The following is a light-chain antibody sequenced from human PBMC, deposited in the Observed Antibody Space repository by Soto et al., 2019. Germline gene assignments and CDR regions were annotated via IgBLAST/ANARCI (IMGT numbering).Light chain of an antibody. CDR1: QNVNIN. V-gene: IGKV3D-15*01. CDR3: QQYKDWPPLT. Sequence: EIVMTQSPVTLSVSPGERVTLSCRASQNVNINLAWYQQRPGQAPRVLIYGASNRASGIPDRFSGSGSGTDFTLTISSLEPEDFALYYCQQYKDWPPLTFGGGTRVEIK. CDR2: GAS. J-gene: IGKJ4*01.